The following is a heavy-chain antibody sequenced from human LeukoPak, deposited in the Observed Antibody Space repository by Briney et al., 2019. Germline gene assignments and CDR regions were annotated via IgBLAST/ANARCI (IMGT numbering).Heavy chain of an antibody. V-gene: IGHV1-69*05. J-gene: IGHJ4*02. CDR3: ARDLYSSGWALDY. Sequence: SVKVSCKASGGTFSSYAISWVRQAPGQGLEWMGGIFPIFGTTNCAQKFQGRVTITTDESTSTAYMELRSLRSEDTAVYYCARDLYSSGWALDYWGQGTLVTVSS. CDR1: GGTFSSYA. CDR2: IFPIFGTT. D-gene: IGHD6-19*01.